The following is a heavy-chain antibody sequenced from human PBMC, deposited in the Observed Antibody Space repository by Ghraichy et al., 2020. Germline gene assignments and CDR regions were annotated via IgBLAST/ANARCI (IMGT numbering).Heavy chain of an antibody. CDR1: GGSISNSYYY. Sequence: SETLSLTCTVSGGSISNSYYYWGWIRQPPGKGLEWIGNIFYSGTTYYNPSLRGRVAVSVDTSKNQFSLKLSSVTAADTAVYYCASFIAASDHWYFHLWGRGTLVTVSS. CDR2: IFYSGTT. D-gene: IGHD6-6*01. J-gene: IGHJ2*01. CDR3: ASFIAASDHWYFHL. V-gene: IGHV4-39*07.